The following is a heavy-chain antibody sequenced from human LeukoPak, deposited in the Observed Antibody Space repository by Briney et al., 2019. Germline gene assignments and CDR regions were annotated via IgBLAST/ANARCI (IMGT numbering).Heavy chain of an antibody. CDR2: INAVNGNT. D-gene: IGHD4-17*01. J-gene: IGHJ4*02. CDR3: ARDQFYGDNPFDF. CDR1: GYTFTNYA. V-gene: IGHV1-3*01. Sequence: ASVKISCKASGYTFTNYAIHWVRQAPGQRLEWMGWINAVNGNTKYSQNFQGRLTITRDTSASTAYMELSSLKSEDTAVYFCARDQFYGDNPFDFWGQGTLVTVSS.